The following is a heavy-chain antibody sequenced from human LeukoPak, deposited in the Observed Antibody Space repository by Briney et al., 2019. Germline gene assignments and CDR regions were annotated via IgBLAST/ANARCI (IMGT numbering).Heavy chain of an antibody. CDR3: APGAAAAPLGAFDI. Sequence: SVKVSCKASGGTFSSYAISWVRQAPGQGLEWMGGIIPIFGTANYAQKFQGRVTITADESTSTAYMELSSLRSEDTAVYYCAPGAAAAPLGAFDIWGQGTMVTVSS. CDR1: GGTFSSYA. J-gene: IGHJ3*02. D-gene: IGHD6-13*01. V-gene: IGHV1-69*13. CDR2: IIPIFGTA.